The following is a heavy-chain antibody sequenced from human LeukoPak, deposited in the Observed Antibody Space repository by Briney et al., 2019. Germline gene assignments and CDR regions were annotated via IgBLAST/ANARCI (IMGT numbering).Heavy chain of an antibody. CDR3: ARDMGYYDFWSGFDY. V-gene: IGHV3-30*04. Sequence: GGSLRLSCAASGFTFSSYAIHWVRQAPGKGLEWVTIISYDGSNKYYADSVKGRSTISRDNSKNTVYLQMNSLRAEDTAVYYCARDMGYYDFWSGFDYWGQGTLVTVSS. CDR2: ISYDGSNK. J-gene: IGHJ4*02. D-gene: IGHD3-3*01. CDR1: GFTFSSYA.